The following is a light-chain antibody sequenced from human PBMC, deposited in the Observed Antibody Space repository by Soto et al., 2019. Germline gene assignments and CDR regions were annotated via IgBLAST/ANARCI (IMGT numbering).Light chain of an antibody. J-gene: IGKJ3*01. CDR1: QGIRND. CDR3: QKYSSVHV. CDR2: AAS. Sequence: DIQMTQSPTSLSASVGDRVTITCRASQGIRNDVAWYQQIPGKAPKLLIYAASTLQSGVPSRFSGSGSGTDSTPTINLLHAEDAANYSCQKYSSVHVFGPGTKVEIK. V-gene: IGKV1-27*01.